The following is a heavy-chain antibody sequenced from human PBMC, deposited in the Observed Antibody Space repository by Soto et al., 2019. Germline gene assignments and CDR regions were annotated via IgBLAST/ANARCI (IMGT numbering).Heavy chain of an antibody. CDR1: GDNVSSNRAA. D-gene: IGHD1-1*01. Sequence: SQTLSLTCSISGDNVSSNRAAWNWIRQSPSIGLEWLGRTYYRSKWYNYYAVSVKSRITINPDTSKNQFYLQLNSVTTEDTAVYYCARGNWNTHPRGLYXWGQVTLVPVSX. J-gene: IGHJ4*02. V-gene: IGHV6-1*01. CDR3: ARGNWNTHPRGLYX. CDR2: TYYRSKWYN.